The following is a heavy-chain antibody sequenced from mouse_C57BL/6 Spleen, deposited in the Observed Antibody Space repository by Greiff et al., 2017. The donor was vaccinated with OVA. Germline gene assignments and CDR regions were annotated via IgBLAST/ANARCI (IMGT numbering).Heavy chain of an antibody. J-gene: IGHJ2*01. CDR1: GYTFTSYW. D-gene: IGHD1-1*01. Sequence: QVQLQQPGTELVKPGASVKLSCKASGYTFTSYWMHWVKQRPGHGLEWSGNIILSNVGTNYNEKFKSKATLTVDKSSSTAYMQLSSLTSEDSAVYYCASRDYGSSYYFDYWGQGTTLTVSS. V-gene: IGHV1-53*01. CDR3: ASRDYGSSYYFDY. CDR2: IILSNVGT.